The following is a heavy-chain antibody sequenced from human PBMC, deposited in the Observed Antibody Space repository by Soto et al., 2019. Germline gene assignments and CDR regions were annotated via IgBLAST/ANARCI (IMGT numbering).Heavy chain of an antibody. V-gene: IGHV4-59*01. D-gene: IGHD2-15*01. CDR1: GGSISSYY. J-gene: IGHJ4*02. CDR2: IYYSGST. Sequence: PSETLSLTCTVSGGSISSYYWSWIRQPPGKGLEWIGYIYYSGSTNYNPSLKSRVTISVDTSKNQFSLKLSSVTAADTAVYYCARGVVSPTELGYCSGGSCFNKDYWGQGTLVTVS. CDR3: ARGVVSPTELGYCSGGSCFNKDY.